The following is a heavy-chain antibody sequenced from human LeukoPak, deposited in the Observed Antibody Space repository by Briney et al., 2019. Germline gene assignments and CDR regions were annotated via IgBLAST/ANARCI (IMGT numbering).Heavy chain of an antibody. V-gene: IGHV1-46*01. D-gene: IGHD3-10*01. Sequence: ASVKVSCKASGYTFTSYYMHWVGQAPGQGLEWMGIINPSGGSTSYAQKFQGRVTMTRDTPTSTVYMELSSLRSEDTAVYYCARVMTMVRGVSSLDYWGQGTLVTVSS. CDR2: INPSGGST. CDR1: GYTFTSYY. J-gene: IGHJ4*02. CDR3: ARVMTMVRGVSSLDY.